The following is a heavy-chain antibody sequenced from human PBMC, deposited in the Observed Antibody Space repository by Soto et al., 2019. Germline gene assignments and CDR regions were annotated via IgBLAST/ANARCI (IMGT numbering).Heavy chain of an antibody. J-gene: IGHJ5*02. D-gene: IGHD2-21*01. CDR1: GFTFSSYG. CDR2: IWYDGSNK. CDR3: ARDIPEGGFDP. V-gene: IGHV3-33*01. Sequence: LSCAASGFTFSSYGMHWVRQAPGKGLEWVAVIWYDGSNKYYADSVKGRFTISRDNSKNTLYLQMNSLRAEDTAVYYCARDIPEGGFDPWGQGTLVTVSS.